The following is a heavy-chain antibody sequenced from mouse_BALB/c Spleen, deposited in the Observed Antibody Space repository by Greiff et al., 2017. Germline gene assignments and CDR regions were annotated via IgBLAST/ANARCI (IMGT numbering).Heavy chain of an antibody. CDR3: ARDYGNYEGAMDY. V-gene: IGHV1-4*01. J-gene: IGHJ4*01. CDR2: INPSSGYT. D-gene: IGHD2-1*01. CDR1: GYTFTSYS. Sequence: VQLQESGAELVRPGASVKMSCKASGYTFTSYSMHWVKQRPGQGLEWIGYINPSSGYTNYNQKFKDKATLTADKSSSTAYMQLSSLTSEDSAVYYYARDYGNYEGAMDYWGQGTSVTVAA.